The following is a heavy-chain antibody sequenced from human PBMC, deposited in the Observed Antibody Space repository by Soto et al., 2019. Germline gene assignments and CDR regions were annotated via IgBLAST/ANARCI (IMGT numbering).Heavy chain of an antibody. V-gene: IGHV4-30-4*01. J-gene: IGHJ5*02. Sequence: SLTCTVSGGSISSGDYYWSWIRQPPGKGLEWIGYIYYSGSTSYNPSLKSRVTISVDTSKNQFSLKLSSVTAADTAVYYCARYGTYYDFWSGYSTTTWFDPWGQGTLVTVSS. CDR3: ARYGTYYDFWSGYSTTTWFDP. CDR1: GGSISSGDYY. D-gene: IGHD3-3*01. CDR2: IYYSGST.